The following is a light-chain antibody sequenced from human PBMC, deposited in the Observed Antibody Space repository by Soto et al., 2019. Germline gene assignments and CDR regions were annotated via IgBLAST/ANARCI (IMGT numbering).Light chain of an antibody. V-gene: IGKV1-39*01. CDR1: QSINKY. J-gene: IGKJ4*02. CDR2: TTS. Sequence: DIPMTQSPSSLSASVGDRATITCRASQSINKYFNWYQQKSGKAPKLLISTTSNLQGGVPSRFSGSGSGTDFNLTISSLQPEDFATYYCQQCDSFPLTFGGGTKVEIK. CDR3: QQCDSFPLT.